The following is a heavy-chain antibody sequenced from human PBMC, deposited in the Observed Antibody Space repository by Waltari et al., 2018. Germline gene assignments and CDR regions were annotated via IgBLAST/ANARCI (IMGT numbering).Heavy chain of an antibody. CDR3: ARAGDIVVVVAATPWDY. J-gene: IGHJ4*02. V-gene: IGHV3-7*01. Sequence: EVQLVESGGGLVQPGGSLRLSCAASGFTFSSYWMSWVRQAPGKGLEGGANIKQDGSEKSYCDPLKGRFTSSRDNAKNSLYLQMNSLRAEDTAVYYCARAGDIVVVVAATPWDYWGQGTLVTVSS. D-gene: IGHD2-15*01. CDR1: GFTFSSYW. CDR2: IKQDGSEK.